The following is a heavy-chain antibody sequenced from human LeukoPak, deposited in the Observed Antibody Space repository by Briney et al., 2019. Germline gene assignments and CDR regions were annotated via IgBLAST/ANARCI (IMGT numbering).Heavy chain of an antibody. CDR3: ARARTYCNSTSCYYYYYMDV. V-gene: IGHV4-4*09. Sequence: SETLSLNCKASDGSFSTYYWSWIRQPPGKGLEWIGYIYTTGYTKYNPSLKSRVTISVDTSKNQFSLKLRSVTAADTAVYYCARARTYCNSTSCYYYYYMDVWGKGTTVVVSS. CDR1: DGSFSTYY. D-gene: IGHD2-2*01. CDR2: IYTTGYT. J-gene: IGHJ6*03.